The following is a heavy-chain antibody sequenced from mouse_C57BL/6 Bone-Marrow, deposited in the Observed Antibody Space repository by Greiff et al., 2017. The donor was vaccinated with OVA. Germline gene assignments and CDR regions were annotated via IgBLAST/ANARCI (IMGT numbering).Heavy chain of an antibody. D-gene: IGHD2-10*01. Sequence: QVQLQQPGAELVKPGASVKLSCKASGYTFTSYWMQWVKQRPGQGLEWIGEIDPSDSYTNYNQKFKGKATLTVDTSSSTAYMQLSSLTSEDSAVYYCAREEAYYCNYVGYYAMDYWGQGTSVTVSS. CDR2: IDPSDSYT. J-gene: IGHJ4*01. CDR1: GYTFTSYW. CDR3: AREEAYYCNYVGYYAMDY. V-gene: IGHV1-50*01.